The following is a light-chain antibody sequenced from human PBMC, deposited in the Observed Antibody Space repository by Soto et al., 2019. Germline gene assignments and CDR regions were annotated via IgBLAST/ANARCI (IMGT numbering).Light chain of an antibody. CDR3: CSSAGSYSYV. J-gene: IGLJ1*01. Sequence: QSALTQPRSVSGSPGQSVTISCTGTSSDVGGYSYVSWYQQHPGKAPKLMIYDVSKRPSGVPDRFSGSKSGNTASLTISGLQAEDEADYYCCSSAGSYSYVFGTGTKVPVL. V-gene: IGLV2-11*01. CDR2: DVS. CDR1: SSDVGGYSY.